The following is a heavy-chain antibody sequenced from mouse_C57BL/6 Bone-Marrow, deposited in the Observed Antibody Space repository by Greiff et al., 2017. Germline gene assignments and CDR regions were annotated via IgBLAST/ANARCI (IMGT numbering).Heavy chain of an antibody. D-gene: IGHD2-4*01. CDR2: IDPSDSYT. Sequence: VKLQQPGAELVMPGASVKLSCKASGYTFTSYWMHWVKQRPGQGLEWIGEIDPSDSYTNYNQKFKGKSTLTVDKSSSTAYMQLSSLTSEDSAVYYCARDDDYDEGWYFDVWGAGGTVTASP. J-gene: IGHJ1*01. V-gene: IGHV1-69*01. CDR3: ARDDDYDEGWYFDV. CDR1: GYTFTSYW.